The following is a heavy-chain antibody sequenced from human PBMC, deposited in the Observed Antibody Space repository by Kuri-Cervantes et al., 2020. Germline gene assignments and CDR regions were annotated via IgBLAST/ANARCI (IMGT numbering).Heavy chain of an antibody. V-gene: IGHV3-33*08. CDR2: IWYDGSNK. Sequence: LSLTCAASGFTFSSYSMNWVRQAPGKGLEWVAVIWYDGSNKYYADSVKGRFTISRDNSKNTLYLQMNSLRAEDTAVYYCARGPVLIKQWLVPGTFGSGGMDVWGQGTTVTVSS. D-gene: IGHD6-19*01. CDR3: ARGPVLIKQWLVPGTFGSGGMDV. J-gene: IGHJ6*02. CDR1: GFTFSSYS.